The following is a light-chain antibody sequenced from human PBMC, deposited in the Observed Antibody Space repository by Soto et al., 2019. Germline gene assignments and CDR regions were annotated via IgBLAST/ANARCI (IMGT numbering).Light chain of an antibody. Sequence: AIQMTQSPSSLSASVGDRVTITCRASQGIRNDLGWYQQKPGKAPKLLIYAASSLQSGVPSRFSGSGSGTDFTLIISSLQPEDSATYYCQQSYSTPYTFGQGTKVDIK. J-gene: IGKJ2*01. V-gene: IGKV1-6*01. CDR3: QQSYSTPYT. CDR2: AAS. CDR1: QGIRND.